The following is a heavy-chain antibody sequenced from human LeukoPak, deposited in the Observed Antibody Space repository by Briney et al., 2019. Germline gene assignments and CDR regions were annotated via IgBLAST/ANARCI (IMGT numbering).Heavy chain of an antibody. CDR3: AREPYCSSTSCWFDP. V-gene: IGHV1-18*01. CDR1: GYTFTSYG. J-gene: IGHJ5*02. Sequence: GASVKVSCKASGYTFTSYGISWVRQAPGQGLEWMGWISAYNGNTNYAQKLQGRVTMTTDTSTSTAYMELRSLRSDDTAVYYCAREPYCSSTSCWFDPWGQGTLVTVSS. CDR2: ISAYNGNT. D-gene: IGHD2-2*01.